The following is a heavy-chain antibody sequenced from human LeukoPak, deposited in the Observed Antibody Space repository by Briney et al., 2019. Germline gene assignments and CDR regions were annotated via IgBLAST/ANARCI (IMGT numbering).Heavy chain of an antibody. J-gene: IGHJ4*02. D-gene: IGHD1-26*01. Sequence: GGSLRLSCAASGFIVSSNHMSWVRQAPGKGLEWVSVIYRGGSTYYADAVNGRFTISRDNSKNTLYLQMNSLRVEDTAVYYCARGSAVGVTGPDYWGQGTLVTVSS. V-gene: IGHV3-53*01. CDR3: ARGSAVGVTGPDY. CDR2: IYRGGST. CDR1: GFIVSSNH.